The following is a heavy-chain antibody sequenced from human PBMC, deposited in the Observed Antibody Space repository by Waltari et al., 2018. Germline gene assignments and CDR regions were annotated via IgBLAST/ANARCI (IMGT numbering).Heavy chain of an antibody. CDR1: GYTFTSYD. D-gene: IGHD1-1*01. J-gene: IGHJ6*02. CDR2: MNPNSGNT. CDR3: ARSRTGTSYYYYGMDV. V-gene: IGHV1-8*03. Sequence: QVQLVQSGAEVKKPGASVKVSCKASGYTFTSYDINWVRQATGQGLEWMGWMNPNSGNTGYAQKFQGRVTITRNTSISTAYMELSSLRSEDTAVYYCARSRTGTSYYYYGMDVWGQGTTVTVSS.